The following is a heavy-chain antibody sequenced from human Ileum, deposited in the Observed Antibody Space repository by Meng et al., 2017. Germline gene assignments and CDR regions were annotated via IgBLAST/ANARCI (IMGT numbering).Heavy chain of an antibody. CDR1: GGSVSSAGYQ. CDR2: AST. J-gene: IGHJ4*02. D-gene: IGHD7-27*01. Sequence: QVQRPESGQGLVRPSETLSLICTVSGGSVSSAGYQWGWIRQPPGKGLEWIGYASTNYNPSLKSRVTISLDTSKNQFSLKLSSVTAADTAVYYCARDHWGSLDYWGQGILVTVSS. V-gene: IGHV4-61*08. CDR3: ARDHWGSLDY.